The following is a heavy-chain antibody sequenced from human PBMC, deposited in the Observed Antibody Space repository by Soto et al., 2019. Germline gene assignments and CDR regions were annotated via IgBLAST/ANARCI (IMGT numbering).Heavy chain of an antibody. V-gene: IGHV3-33*01. CDR2: MWYDGSKI. J-gene: IGHJ4*02. D-gene: IGHD6-19*01. Sequence: QVQLVESGGGVVQPGRSLRLSCAASGFTFSTYGMHWVRQTPGKGLEWVAVMWYDGSKIYYADSVKGRITISRDNSQNRLYLQMNSLRAEDTAVYYCARDNGAEQWLDYYFDYWGQGTMVSVSS. CDR1: GFTFSTYG. CDR3: ARDNGAEQWLDYYFDY.